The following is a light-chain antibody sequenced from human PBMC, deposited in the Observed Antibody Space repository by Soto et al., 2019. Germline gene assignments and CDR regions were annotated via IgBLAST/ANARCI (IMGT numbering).Light chain of an antibody. Sequence: AIQMTQSPSSLSASVGDRVTITCRASQGITDDLGWYQQKPGKAPKPLIYDAGKLQSGAPSRFSGSGSGTEFTLTISSLQPDDFATYYCQQYETYSGTFGQGTKVDNK. CDR1: QGITDD. CDR3: QQYETYSGT. V-gene: IGKV1-6*01. CDR2: DAG. J-gene: IGKJ1*01.